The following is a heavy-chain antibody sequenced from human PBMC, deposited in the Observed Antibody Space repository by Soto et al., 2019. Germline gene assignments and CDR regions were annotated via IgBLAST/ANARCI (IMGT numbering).Heavy chain of an antibody. V-gene: IGHV1-2*04. J-gene: IGHJ4*02. Sequence: ASVKVSCKASGYTFTGYYMHWVRQAPGQGLEWMGWINPNSGGTNYAQKFQGWVTMTRDTSISTAYMELSRLRSDDTAMYYCARAPDFDSSSSWSYFDYWGQGTLVTVSS. CDR1: GYTFTGYY. D-gene: IGHD6-6*01. CDR2: INPNSGGT. CDR3: ARAPDFDSSSSWSYFDY.